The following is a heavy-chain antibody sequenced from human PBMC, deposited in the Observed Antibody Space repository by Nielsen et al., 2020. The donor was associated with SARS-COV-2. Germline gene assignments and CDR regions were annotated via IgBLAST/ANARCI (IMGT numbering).Heavy chain of an antibody. CDR1: GFTFSNYW. J-gene: IGHJ4*02. CDR2: IKQDGGEK. CDR3: AKVFGNVCPYN. Sequence: GESLKISCAASGFTFSNYWMTWVRQAPGKGLEWVANIKQDGGEKYYVDSVKGRFTISRDNAKNSLYLQMNSLTAEDTAVYYCAKVFGNVCPYNWGQGTLVTVSS. D-gene: IGHD3-10*02. V-gene: IGHV3-7*03.